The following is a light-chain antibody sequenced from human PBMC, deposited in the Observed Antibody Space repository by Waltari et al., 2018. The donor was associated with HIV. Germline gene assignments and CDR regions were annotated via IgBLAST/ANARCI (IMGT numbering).Light chain of an antibody. V-gene: IGLV3-21*02. CDR3: QVWDSSSDHVV. Sequence: SYVLTPPPSVSVAPGQTARITCWGNNIGSKSEPWYQQKPGQAPVLVVYDDSDRPSGIPERFSGSNSGNTATLTISRVEAGDEADYYCQVWDSSSDHVVFGGGTKLTVL. CDR2: DDS. CDR1: NIGSKS. J-gene: IGLJ2*01.